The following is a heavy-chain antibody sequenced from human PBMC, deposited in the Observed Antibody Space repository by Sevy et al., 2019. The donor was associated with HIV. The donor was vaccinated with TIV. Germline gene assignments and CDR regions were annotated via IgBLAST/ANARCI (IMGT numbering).Heavy chain of an antibody. CDR2: ISSSSSTI. D-gene: IGHD2-21*02. CDR1: GFTFSSYS. Sequence: GGSLRLSCAASGFTFSSYSMNWVRQAPGKGLEWVSYISSSSSTIYYADSVKGRFTISRDNAKNSLYLQMNSLRDEDTAVYYCARDKANGGGDYVTFDYWGQGTLVTVSS. V-gene: IGHV3-48*02. J-gene: IGHJ4*02. CDR3: ARDKANGGGDYVTFDY.